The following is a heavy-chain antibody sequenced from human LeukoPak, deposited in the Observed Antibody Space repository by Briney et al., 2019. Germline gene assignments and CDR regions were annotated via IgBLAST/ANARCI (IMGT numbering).Heavy chain of an antibody. CDR2: INHKGAT. J-gene: IGHJ6*04. CDR1: GGSFSGYY. D-gene: IGHD3-10*01. Sequence: PSETLSLTCAVYGGSFSGYYWTWVRQPPGKGLEWIGEINHKGATNYNPSLKSRVTISLDTSKNQFSLKLSSVTAADTAVYYCARGPHFYGSGSYEYSYYYYYYYGMDVWGKGTAVTVSS. CDR3: ARGPHFYGSGSYEYSYYYYYYYGMDV. V-gene: IGHV4-34*01.